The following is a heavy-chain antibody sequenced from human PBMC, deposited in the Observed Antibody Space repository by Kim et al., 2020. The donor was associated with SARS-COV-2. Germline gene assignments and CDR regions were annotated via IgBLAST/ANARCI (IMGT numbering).Heavy chain of an antibody. CDR2: SNHSGST. Sequence: SETLSLTCAVSGGSFSGYYWSWIRQPPGKGLEWIGESNHSGSTNYNQSLKIRVPISVATSTNQFYLTLSSVTVAATAADYCSRGRRRGCFDYCCQGTL. D-gene: IGHD3-16*01. CDR1: GGSFSGYY. V-gene: IGHV4-34*01. CDR3: SRGRRRGCFDY. J-gene: IGHJ4*02.